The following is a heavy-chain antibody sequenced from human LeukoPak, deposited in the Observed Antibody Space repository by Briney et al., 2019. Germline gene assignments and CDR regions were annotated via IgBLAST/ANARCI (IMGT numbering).Heavy chain of an antibody. V-gene: IGHV1-24*01. CDR2: FDPEDGET. J-gene: IGHJ4*02. CDR1: GYTLTELS. D-gene: IGHD2-15*01. Sequence: GASVKVSCKVSGYTLTELSMHWVRQAPGKGLEWMGGFDPEDGETIYAQKFQGRVTMTEDTSTDTAYMELSSLRSEDTAVYYCATDHLDTLTGYCSGGSCLWYWGQGTLVTVSS. CDR3: ATDHLDTLTGYCSGGSCLWY.